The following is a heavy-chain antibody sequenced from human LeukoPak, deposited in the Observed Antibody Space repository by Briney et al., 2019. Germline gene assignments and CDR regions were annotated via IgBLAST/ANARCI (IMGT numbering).Heavy chain of an antibody. CDR1: GFTFSDYY. J-gene: IGHJ3*02. CDR3: AKDTGLRWPRAFDI. V-gene: IGHV3-11*01. CDR2: ISSSTSTI. D-gene: IGHD4-23*01. Sequence: PGGSLRLSCAASGFTFSDYYMSWIRQAPGKGLEWISFISSSTSTIYYADSVKGRFTISRDNSKNTLYLQMNSLRAEDTAVYYCAKDTGLRWPRAFDIWGQGTMVTVSS.